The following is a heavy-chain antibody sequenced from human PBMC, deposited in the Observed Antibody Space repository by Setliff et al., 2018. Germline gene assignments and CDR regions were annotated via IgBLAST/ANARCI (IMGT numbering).Heavy chain of an antibody. D-gene: IGHD3-16*01. CDR1: GRSVRGYY. CDR2: MYYSGET. J-gene: IGHJ4*02. Sequence: SQTLSLTCTVSGRSVRGYYWSWIRPPPGKGREWIGYMYYSGETNYNPSLKSRVTISVDTSKNQFSLKLNTVTAADTALYYCAIGGGYCDFVDCFPFDNWGQGFLVTVSS. V-gene: IGHV4-59*08. CDR3: AIGGGYCDFVDCFPFDN.